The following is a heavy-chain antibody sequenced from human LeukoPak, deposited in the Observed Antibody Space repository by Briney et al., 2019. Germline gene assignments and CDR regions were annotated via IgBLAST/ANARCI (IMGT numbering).Heavy chain of an antibody. D-gene: IGHD3-22*01. J-gene: IGHJ5*02. V-gene: IGHV4-31*03. CDR1: GGSISSGGYY. Sequence: PSETLSLTCTVSGGSISSGGYYWSWIRQHPGKGLEWIGYIYYSGSTYYSPSLKSRVTISVDTSKNQFSLKLSSVTAADTAVYYCAREEGYDSSGYQIYNWFDPWGQGTLVTVSS. CDR3: AREEGYDSSGYQIYNWFDP. CDR2: IYYSGST.